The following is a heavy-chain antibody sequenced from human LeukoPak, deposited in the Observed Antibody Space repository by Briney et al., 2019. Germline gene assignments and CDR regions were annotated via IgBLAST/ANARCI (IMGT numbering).Heavy chain of an antibody. CDR2: ISGSGGST. V-gene: IGHV3-23*01. D-gene: IGHD4-23*01. CDR1: GFTFSSYV. CDR3: ARGGSYGGYHSY. J-gene: IGHJ4*02. Sequence: GGSLRLSCAVSGFTFSSYVMSWVRQAPGKGLEWVSAISGSGGSTYYADSVKGRFTISRDNAKNSLYLQMNSLRAEDTALYYCARGGSYGGYHSYWGQGTLVTVSS.